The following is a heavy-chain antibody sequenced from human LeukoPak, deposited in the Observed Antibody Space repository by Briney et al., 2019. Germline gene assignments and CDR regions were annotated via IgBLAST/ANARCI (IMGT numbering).Heavy chain of an antibody. D-gene: IGHD3-10*01. J-gene: IGHJ3*02. Sequence: GGSLRLSCAASGFTFSNAWMSWVRQAPGKGLEWVGRIKSKTDGGTTDYAAPVKGRFTISRDDSKNTLYLQMNSLKTEDTAVYYCTTAPDYSDHQNAFDIWGQGTMVTVSS. CDR1: GFTFSNAW. CDR2: IKSKTDGGTT. CDR3: TTAPDYSDHQNAFDI. V-gene: IGHV3-15*01.